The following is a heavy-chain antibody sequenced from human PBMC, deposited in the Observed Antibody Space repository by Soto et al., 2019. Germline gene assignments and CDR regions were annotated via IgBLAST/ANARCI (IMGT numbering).Heavy chain of an antibody. CDR1: GGSISSGGYY. Sequence: SETLSLTCTVSGGSISSGGYYWSWIRQHPGKGLEWIGYIYYSGSTYYNPSLKSRVTISVDTSKNQFSLKLSSVTAADTAVYYCAREVGQQLVREYYYYGMDVRGQGTTVTVSS. J-gene: IGHJ6*02. V-gene: IGHV4-31*03. CDR2: IYYSGST. CDR3: AREVGQQLVREYYYYGMDV. D-gene: IGHD6-13*01.